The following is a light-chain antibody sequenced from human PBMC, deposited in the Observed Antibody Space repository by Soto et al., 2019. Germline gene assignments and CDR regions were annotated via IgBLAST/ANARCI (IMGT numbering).Light chain of an antibody. CDR2: GAS. Sequence: VVMTQSPATLSVSPGERATLSCRASQSVSSNLAWYQQTPGQAPRLLIYGASTRAAGIPARFSGSGSGTDFTLTISSLEPEDFAVYYCQQRSKWPLTFGGGTKVDI. J-gene: IGKJ4*01. CDR3: QQRSKWPLT. CDR1: QSVSSN. V-gene: IGKV3-11*01.